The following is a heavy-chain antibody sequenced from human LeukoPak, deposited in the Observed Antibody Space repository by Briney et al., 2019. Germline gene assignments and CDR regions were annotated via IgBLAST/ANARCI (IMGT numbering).Heavy chain of an antibody. J-gene: IGHJ5*02. CDR2: FDPEDGET. CDR3: ARARKLEMNWFDP. V-gene: IGHV1-24*01. CDR1: GYTLTELS. Sequence: ASVKVSCKVSGYTLTELSMHWVRQAPGKGLEWMGGFDPEDGETIYAQKFQGRVTITADKSTSTAYMELSSLRSEDTAVYYCARARKLEMNWFDPWGQGTLVTVSS. D-gene: IGHD1-1*01.